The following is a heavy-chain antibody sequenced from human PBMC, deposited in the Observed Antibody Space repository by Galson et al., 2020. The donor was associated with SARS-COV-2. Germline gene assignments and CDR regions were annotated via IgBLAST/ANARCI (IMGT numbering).Heavy chain of an antibody. CDR3: ARRYSSSWSQRKFDP. D-gene: IGHD6-13*01. CDR2: IYYSGST. J-gene: IGHJ5*02. V-gene: IGHV4-39*01. CDR1: GGSISSSSYY. Sequence: SDTLSLTCTVSGGSISSSSYYWGWIRQPPGKGLEWIGSIYYSGSTYYNPSLKSRVTISVDTSKNQFSLKLSSVTAADTAVYYCARRYSSSWSQRKFDPWGQGTLVTVSS.